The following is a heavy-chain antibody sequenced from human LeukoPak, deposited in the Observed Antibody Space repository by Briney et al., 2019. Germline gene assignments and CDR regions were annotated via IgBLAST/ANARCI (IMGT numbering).Heavy chain of an antibody. Sequence: SETLSLTCTVSGGSISSSSYYWGWIRQPPGKGLEWIGSIYYSGSTYYNPSLKSRVTMSVDTSKNQFSLKLSSVTAADTAVYYCARDVYGDYNHYYYYYMDVWGKGTTVTVAS. CDR2: IYYSGST. D-gene: IGHD4-17*01. CDR1: GGSISSSSYY. V-gene: IGHV4-39*07. CDR3: ARDVYGDYNHYYYYYMDV. J-gene: IGHJ6*03.